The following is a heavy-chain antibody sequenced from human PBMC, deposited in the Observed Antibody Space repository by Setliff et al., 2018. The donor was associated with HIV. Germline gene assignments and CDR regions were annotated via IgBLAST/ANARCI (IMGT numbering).Heavy chain of an antibody. CDR2: INHSGST. CDR1: GGSFSGYY. D-gene: IGHD1-26*01. V-gene: IGHV4-34*01. J-gene: IGHJ3*02. Sequence: SETLSLTCAVYGGSFSGYYWSWIRQPPGKGLEWIGEINHSGSTNYNPSLKSRVTISVDTSKNQFSLKLSSVTAADTAVYYCARRPRIVGVRKNAFDIWGQGTMGTVS. CDR3: ARRPRIVGVRKNAFDI.